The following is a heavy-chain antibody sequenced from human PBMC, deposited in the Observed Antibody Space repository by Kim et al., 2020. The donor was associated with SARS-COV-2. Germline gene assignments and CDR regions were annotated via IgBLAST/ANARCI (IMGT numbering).Heavy chain of an antibody. CDR2: ISYDGSNK. CDR1: GFTFSSYA. V-gene: IGHV3-30*04. D-gene: IGHD1-26*01. CDR3: AKTLLSGSYLEG. J-gene: IGHJ4*02. Sequence: GGSLRLSCAASGFTFSSYAMHWVRQAPGKGLEWVAVISYDGSNKYYADSVKGRFTISRDNSKNTLYLQMNSLRAEDTAVYYCAKTLLSGSYLEGWGQGTLVTVSS.